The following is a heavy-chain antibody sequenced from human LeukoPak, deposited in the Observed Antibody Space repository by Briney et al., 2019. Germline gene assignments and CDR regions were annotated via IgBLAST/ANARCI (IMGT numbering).Heavy chain of an antibody. J-gene: IGHJ5*02. CDR1: GGSISSFH. V-gene: IGHV4-59*01. D-gene: IGHD3-10*01. Sequence: SETLSLTCTVSGGSISSFHWNWIRQPPGKGLEWIGYIYYSGSTNYNPSLKSRVTISVDTSKNRFSLKLSSVTAADTAVYYCARGPPGGQFDPWGQGTLVTVSS. CDR2: IYYSGST. CDR3: ARGPPGGQFDP.